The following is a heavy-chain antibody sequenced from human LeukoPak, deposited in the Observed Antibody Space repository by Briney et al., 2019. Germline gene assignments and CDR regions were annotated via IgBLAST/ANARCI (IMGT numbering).Heavy chain of an antibody. D-gene: IGHD3-10*01. CDR1: GFTLSRFW. CDR3: ASGFYGSGGYYYYGMDV. Sequence: GGSLRLSCAASGFTLSRFWMSWVRQTPGKGLEWGADIKQDGRERYYVDSVKGRFTISRDNARNSLYLQMNSLRAEDTAVYYCASGFYGSGGYYYYGMDVWGQGTTVTVSS. V-gene: IGHV3-7*03. J-gene: IGHJ6*02. CDR2: IKQDGRER.